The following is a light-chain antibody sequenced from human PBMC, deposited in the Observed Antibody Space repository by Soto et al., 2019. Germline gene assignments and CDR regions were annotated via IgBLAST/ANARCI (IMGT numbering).Light chain of an antibody. CDR2: DVS. CDR1: SSDVGGYKF. CDR3: CSYAGSNNFV. V-gene: IGLV2-11*01. Sequence: QSALTQPPSVSGSPGQSVTISCTGTSSDVGGYKFVSWYQQHPGTAPKLMIFDVSQRPSGVPDRFSGSKSGNTASLTISGLQAEDEADYYCCSYAGSNNFVFGTGTKVTVL. J-gene: IGLJ1*01.